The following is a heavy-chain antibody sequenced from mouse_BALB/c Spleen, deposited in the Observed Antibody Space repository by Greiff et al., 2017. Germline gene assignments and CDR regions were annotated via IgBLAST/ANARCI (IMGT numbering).Heavy chain of an antibody. Sequence: EVQLQQSGAELVKPGASVKLSCTASGFNIKDTYMHWVKQRPEQGLEWIGRIDPANGNTKYDPKFQGKDTITADTPSNTAYLQLSSLTSEDTAVYDCARGLGVDYWGQGTTLTVSS. CDR3: ARGLGVDY. CDR1: GFNIKDTY. V-gene: IGHV14-3*02. CDR2: IDPANGNT. J-gene: IGHJ2*01.